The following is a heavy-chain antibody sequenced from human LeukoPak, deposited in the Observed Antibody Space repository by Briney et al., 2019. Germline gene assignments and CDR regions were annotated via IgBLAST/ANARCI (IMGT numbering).Heavy chain of an antibody. CDR3: ARTSGWYKGPDY. Sequence: SETLSLTCTVSGGSISSSSYYWSWIRQPPGKGLEWIAYMYYSGSTNYNPSLESRVTISVDTSKNQFSLKLSSVTAADTAVYYCARTSGWYKGPDYWGQGTLVTVS. CDR1: GGSISSSSYY. D-gene: IGHD6-19*01. V-gene: IGHV4-61*01. J-gene: IGHJ4*02. CDR2: MYYSGST.